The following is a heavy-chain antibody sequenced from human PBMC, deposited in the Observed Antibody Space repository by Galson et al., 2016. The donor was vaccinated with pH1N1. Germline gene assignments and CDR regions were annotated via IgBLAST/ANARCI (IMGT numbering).Heavy chain of an antibody. CDR3: ARGSPGFSYYGMDV. J-gene: IGHJ6*02. CDR1: GFTVSPND. CDR2: IYSGGNT. V-gene: IGHV3-53*01. Sequence: SLRLSCAASGFTVSPNDMSWFRQAPGKGLEWVSVIYSGGNTYYTDSVKGRFTISRDSSKNTLYLQMNSLRPEDTAVYYCARGSPGFSYYGMDVWGQGTTVTVSS.